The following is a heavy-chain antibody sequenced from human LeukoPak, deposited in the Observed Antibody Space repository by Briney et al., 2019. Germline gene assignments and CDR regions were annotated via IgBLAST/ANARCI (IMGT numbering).Heavy chain of an antibody. CDR1: GFTFTDHY. J-gene: IGHJ4*02. D-gene: IGHD7-27*01. Sequence: ASVKVSFKASGFTFTDHYMPWVRQAPGQGLEWKGWINAKRGDTNYAQNFQDRVTMTRDTSISTVYMKLSRLTVDDTAVYYCARDHDWGVDNWGQGTLVTVSS. V-gene: IGHV1-2*02. CDR3: ARDHDWGVDN. CDR2: INAKRGDT.